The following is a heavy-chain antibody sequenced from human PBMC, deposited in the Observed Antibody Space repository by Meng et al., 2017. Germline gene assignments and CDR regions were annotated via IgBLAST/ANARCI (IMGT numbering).Heavy chain of an antibody. D-gene: IGHD2-15*01. Sequence: GESLKISCAASGFTFSNAWMSWVRQAPGKGLEWVSAISGSGGSTYYADSVKGRFTISRDNSKNTLYLQMNSLRAEDTAVYYCAKDVIVVVVAASLFDYWGQGTLVTVSS. CDR1: GFTFSNAW. CDR2: ISGSGGST. J-gene: IGHJ4*02. CDR3: AKDVIVVVVAASLFDY. V-gene: IGHV3-23*01.